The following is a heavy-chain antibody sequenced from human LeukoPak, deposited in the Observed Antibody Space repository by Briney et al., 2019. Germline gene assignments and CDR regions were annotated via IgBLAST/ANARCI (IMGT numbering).Heavy chain of an antibody. J-gene: IGHJ5*02. Sequence: GGSLRLSCAASGFTFSEYSMTWVRQAPGKGLEWVSNIRSNGRDTYYTDSVKGRFTISRDNSKNTLYLEMNSLRAEDTAVYYCAKGGYTTCFDPWGQGNLVSVSS. D-gene: IGHD2-15*01. CDR2: IRSNGRDT. CDR3: AKGGYTTCFDP. V-gene: IGHV3-23*01. CDR1: GFTFSEYS.